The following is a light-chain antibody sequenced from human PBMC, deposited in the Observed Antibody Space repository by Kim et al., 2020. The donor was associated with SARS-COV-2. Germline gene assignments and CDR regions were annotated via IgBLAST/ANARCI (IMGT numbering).Light chain of an antibody. CDR3: QVWDSSTWV. V-gene: IGLV3-9*01. J-gene: IGLJ3*02. Sequence: VALGHTAQITCGGNNIVTKNVHWYQQKPGQAPVLVMYRDTNRPSGIPERFSGSNSGNTATLTISRAQAGDEADYYCQVWDSSTWVFGGGTQLTVL. CDR1: NIVTKN. CDR2: RDT.